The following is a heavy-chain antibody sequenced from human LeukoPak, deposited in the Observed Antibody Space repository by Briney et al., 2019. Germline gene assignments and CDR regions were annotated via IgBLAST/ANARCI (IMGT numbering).Heavy chain of an antibody. CDR1: GYTFTSNA. CDR3: ARDRGYSSGRAFDF. D-gene: IGHD5-18*01. V-gene: IGHV1-18*04. J-gene: IGHJ4*02. Sequence: ASVKVSCKASGYTFTSNAISWVRQAPGQGLEWMGWISAYNGNTNYAQKFQGKVNMTTDTSTSTAYMDLRGLRSDDTAVYYCARDRGYSSGRAFDFWGQGTLVTVSS. CDR2: ISAYNGNT.